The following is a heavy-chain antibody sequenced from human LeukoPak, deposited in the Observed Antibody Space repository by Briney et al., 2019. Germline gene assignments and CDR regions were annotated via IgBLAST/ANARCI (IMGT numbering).Heavy chain of an antibody. D-gene: IGHD3-3*01. Sequence: GGSLRLSCAASGFTFSSYAMSWVRQAPGKGLEWVSAISGSGGSTYYADSVKGRFTISRDNSKNTLYLQMSSLRAEDTAVYYCAKTDADEYYDFWSGYIYYFDYWGQGTLVTVSS. CDR2: ISGSGGST. CDR1: GFTFSSYA. J-gene: IGHJ4*02. V-gene: IGHV3-23*01. CDR3: AKTDADEYYDFWSGYIYYFDY.